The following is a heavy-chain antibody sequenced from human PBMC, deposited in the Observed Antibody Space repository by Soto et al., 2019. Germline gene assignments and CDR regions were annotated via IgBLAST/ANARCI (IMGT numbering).Heavy chain of an antibody. V-gene: IGHV3-7*01. D-gene: IGHD6-19*01. Sequence: EVQLVESGGGLFQPGGSLRLSCAASGFTCSSYWMSWVRQAPGKGLEWVANIKQDGSEKYYVDSVKGRFTISRDNAKNSLYLQMNSLRAEDTAVYYCARDSKWLSTTYDFDYWGQGTLVTVSS. CDR3: ARDSKWLSTTYDFDY. J-gene: IGHJ4*02. CDR1: GFTCSSYW. CDR2: IKQDGSEK.